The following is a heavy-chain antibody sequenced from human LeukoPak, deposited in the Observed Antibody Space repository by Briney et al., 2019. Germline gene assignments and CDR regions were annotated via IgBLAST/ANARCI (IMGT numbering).Heavy chain of an antibody. Sequence: GRSLRLPCAASGFTFDDYAMHWVRQAPGKGLEWVSGISWNSGSIGYADSVKGRFTISRDNAKNSLYLQMNSLRAEDTALYYCAKDLSYYGSGSYYNYWGQGTLVTVSS. V-gene: IGHV3-9*01. CDR3: AKDLSYYGSGSYYNY. D-gene: IGHD3-10*01. CDR2: ISWNSGSI. J-gene: IGHJ4*02. CDR1: GFTFDDYA.